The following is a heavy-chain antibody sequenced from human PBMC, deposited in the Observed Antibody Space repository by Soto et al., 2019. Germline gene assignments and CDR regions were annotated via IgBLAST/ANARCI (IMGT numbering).Heavy chain of an antibody. J-gene: IGHJ4*02. CDR3: ARDSAVLPGTSFDY. V-gene: IGHV1-3*01. D-gene: IGHD6-13*01. CDR1: GYIFSDYV. Sequence: QVQLVQSGAEVKQPGASVKVSCKTSGYIFSDYVIHWVRQATGQRPEWMGYIYGGNAYTKYSEKFQGRVTITRDTSATTAYMELSSLTSEDTAVYYCARDSAVLPGTSFDYWGLGTLVTVLS. CDR2: IYGGNAYT.